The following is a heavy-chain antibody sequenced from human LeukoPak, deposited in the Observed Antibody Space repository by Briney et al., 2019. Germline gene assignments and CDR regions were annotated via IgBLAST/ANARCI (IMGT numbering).Heavy chain of an antibody. D-gene: IGHD4-11*01. CDR1: GGTFSSYS. CDR3: ARGYDYTVGLEY. CDR2: IIPIFGTA. V-gene: IGHV1-69*06. Sequence: SVKVSCKASGGTFSSYSISWVRQAPGQGLEWMGGIIPIFGTANYAQRFQGRVTITADKSTSTAYMELSSLRSEDTAVYYCARGYDYTVGLEYWGQGTLVTGSS. J-gene: IGHJ4*02.